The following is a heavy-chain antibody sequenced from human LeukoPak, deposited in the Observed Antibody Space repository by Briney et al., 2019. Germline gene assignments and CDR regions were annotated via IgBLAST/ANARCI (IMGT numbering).Heavy chain of an antibody. J-gene: IGHJ4*02. CDR3: ARGGDTAMAYAYFDY. CDR1: GYTFTSYY. V-gene: IGHV1-46*01. Sequence: ASVKVSCKASGYTFTSYYMHWVRQAPGQGLEWMGIINPSGGSTSYAQKFQGRVTMTRDASTSTVYMELSSLRSEDTAVYYCARGGDTAMAYAYFDYWGQGTLVTVSS. D-gene: IGHD5-18*01. CDR2: INPSGGST.